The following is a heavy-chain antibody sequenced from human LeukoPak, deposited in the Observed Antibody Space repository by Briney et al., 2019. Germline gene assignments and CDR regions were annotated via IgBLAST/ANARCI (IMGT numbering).Heavy chain of an antibody. CDR1: GYTFTSYC. D-gene: IGHD3-10*01. CDR3: AGVPKVGELSIDY. Sequence: ASVKVSCKASGYTFTSYCMHWVRQAPGQGLEWMGIINPSGGSTSYAQKFQGRVTMTRDTSTSTVYMELSSLRSEDTAVYYCAGVPKVGELSIDYWGQGTLVTVSS. CDR2: INPSGGST. J-gene: IGHJ4*02. V-gene: IGHV1-46*01.